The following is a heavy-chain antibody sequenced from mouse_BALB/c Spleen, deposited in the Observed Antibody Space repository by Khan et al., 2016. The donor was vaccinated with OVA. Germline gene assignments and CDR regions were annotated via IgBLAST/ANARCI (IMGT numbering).Heavy chain of an antibody. J-gene: IGHJ2*01. CDR1: GFTFTSYT. D-gene: IGHD2-3*01. V-gene: IGHV1-4*01. CDR2: INPSSSYT. Sequence: QVQLKQSGAELARPGPSVYMSCKASGFTFTSYTMHWVKQRHGQGLEWIGYINPSSSYTKNNQTFNDKATMTADKSSSTAYMQLSSLTSEDSAVYYCARADERWGQGTTLTVSS. CDR3: ARADER.